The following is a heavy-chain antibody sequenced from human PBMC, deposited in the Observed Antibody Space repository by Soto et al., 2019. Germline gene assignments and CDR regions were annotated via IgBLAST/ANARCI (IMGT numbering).Heavy chain of an antibody. J-gene: IGHJ4*02. CDR1: GGSSSGYY. CDR2: INHSGST. V-gene: IGHV4-34*01. CDR3: ARDPHYFYDSTGYYDY. Sequence: SETLSLTCAVYGGSSSGYYWSWIRQPPGKGLEWIGEINHSGSTNYNPSLKSRVTISVDTSKNQFSLKLSSVTAADTAVYYCARDPHYFYDSTGYYDYWGQETLVT. D-gene: IGHD3-22*01.